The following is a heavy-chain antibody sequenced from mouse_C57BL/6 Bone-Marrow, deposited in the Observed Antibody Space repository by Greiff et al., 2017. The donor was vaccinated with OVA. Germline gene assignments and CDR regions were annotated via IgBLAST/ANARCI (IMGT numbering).Heavy chain of an antibody. J-gene: IGHJ3*01. CDR2: IYPRSGNT. V-gene: IGHV1-81*01. CDR1: GYTFTSYG. CDR3: ARRNWFAY. Sequence: VQLQESGAELARPGASVKLSCKASGYTFTSYGISWVKQRTGQGLEWIGEIYPRSGNTYYNEKFKGKATLTADKSTSTAYMKLRSLTSEDAAVYFCARRNWFAYWGQGTLVTVSA.